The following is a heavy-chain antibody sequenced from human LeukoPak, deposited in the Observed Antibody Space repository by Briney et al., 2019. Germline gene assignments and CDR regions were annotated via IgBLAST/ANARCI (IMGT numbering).Heavy chain of an antibody. J-gene: IGHJ4*02. D-gene: IGHD5-18*01. CDR3: ARVDTAMVPGY. CDR1: GGASSSSSYY. V-gene: IGHV4-39*01. Sequence: SETLSLNCTVSGGASSSSSYYFRWTRHPPAKVLAWIGSIYYSGSTYYNPSLKSRVTISVDTSKNQFSLKLSSVTAADTAVYYCARVDTAMVPGYWGQGTLVTVSS. CDR2: IYYSGST.